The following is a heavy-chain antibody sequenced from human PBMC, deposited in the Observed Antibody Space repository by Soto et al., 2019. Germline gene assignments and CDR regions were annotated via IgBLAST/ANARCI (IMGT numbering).Heavy chain of an antibody. J-gene: IGHJ3*02. CDR3: AKDRRFSSGWGALDI. V-gene: IGHV3-23*01. CDR1: GFSFSSYA. CDR2: ITGNSGST. Sequence: EVQLLESGGGFVQPGESLRLSCAASGFSFSSYAMSWVRQAPGKGLEWVSTITGNSGSTYYADSVKGRFTISRDNSKKELFLQMSSLRADDTALYYCAKDRRFSSGWGALDIWGQGTMVTVSS. D-gene: IGHD6-19*01.